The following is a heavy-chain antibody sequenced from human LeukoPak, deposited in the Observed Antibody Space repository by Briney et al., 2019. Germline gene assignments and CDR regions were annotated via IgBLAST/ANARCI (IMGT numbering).Heavy chain of an antibody. D-gene: IGHD3-3*01. CDR1: GGTFSSYA. V-gene: IGHV1-8*02. CDR2: MNPDNGDT. Sequence: ASVKVSCKASGGTFSSYAISWVRQAPGQGLEWMGWMNPDNGDTGYAQKFQGRVTMTRDSSISTAYMELSSLRSEDTAVYYCARGVGAVGDSWGQGTLVTVSS. CDR3: ARGVGAVGDS. J-gene: IGHJ4*02.